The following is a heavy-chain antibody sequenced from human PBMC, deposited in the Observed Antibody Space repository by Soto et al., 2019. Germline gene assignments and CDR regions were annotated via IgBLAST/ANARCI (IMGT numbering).Heavy chain of an antibody. Sequence: EVQLVESGGGLVQPGGSLRLSCAASGFTFSSNWMHWVRQAPGKGLVWVSRINSDGSSTSYADSVKGRFTISRDNAKNTLYLQMNSLRAEDTAVYYCARDGGYCTNGVCYTRGYDYWGQGTLVTVSS. CDR1: GFTFSSNW. CDR2: INSDGSST. J-gene: IGHJ4*02. CDR3: ARDGGYCTNGVCYTRGYDY. D-gene: IGHD2-8*01. V-gene: IGHV3-74*01.